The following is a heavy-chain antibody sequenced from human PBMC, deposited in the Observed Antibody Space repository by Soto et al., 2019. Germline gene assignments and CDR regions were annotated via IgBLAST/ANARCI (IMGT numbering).Heavy chain of an antibody. CDR3: ARDEGY. V-gene: IGHV3-33*01. J-gene: IGHJ4*02. CDR1: GFTFSSYG. CDR2: IWYDGSNK. Sequence: QVQLVESGGGVVQPGRSLRLSCAASGFTFSSYGMHWVRQAPGKGLEWVAGIWYDGSNKYYADSVKGRFTISRDNSKNTLYLQMNSLRAEDTAVYYCARDEGYWGQGTLVTVSS.